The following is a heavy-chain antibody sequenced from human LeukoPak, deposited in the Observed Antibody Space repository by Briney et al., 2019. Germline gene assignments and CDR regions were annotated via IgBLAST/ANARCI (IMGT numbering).Heavy chain of an antibody. Sequence: SETLSLTCTVSGGSISSSSYYWGWIRQPPGKGLEWIGSIYYSGSTYYHPSLKSRVTISVDTSKNQFSLKLSSVTAADTAVYFCARGPYSYDSSGAFDIWGQGTMVTVSS. CDR1: GGSISSSSYY. CDR3: ARGPYSYDSSGAFDI. D-gene: IGHD3-22*01. V-gene: IGHV4-39*07. J-gene: IGHJ3*02. CDR2: IYYSGST.